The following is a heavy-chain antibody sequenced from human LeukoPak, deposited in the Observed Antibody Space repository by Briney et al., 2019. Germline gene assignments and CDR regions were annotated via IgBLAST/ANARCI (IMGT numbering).Heavy chain of an antibody. J-gene: IGHJ4*02. CDR2: IKQDGSEK. CDR3: ARDNSYFDY. Sequence: GGSLRLSCVVPGLTFSNNWMSWVRQAPGKGLQWVATIKQDGSEKFYVDSVKGRFTISRDNARNSLYLQMNSLRAEDTAVYYCARDNSYFDYWGQGTLVTVSS. CDR1: GLTFSNNW. V-gene: IGHV3-7*01.